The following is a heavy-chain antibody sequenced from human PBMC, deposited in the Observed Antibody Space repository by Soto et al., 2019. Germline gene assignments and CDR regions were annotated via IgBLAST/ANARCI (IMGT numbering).Heavy chain of an antibody. CDR2: IIPIFGTA. CDR1: GGTFSSYA. V-gene: IGHV1-69*13. CDR3: ARGRNCGGDCYSSPYNWFDP. D-gene: IGHD2-21*02. Sequence: SVKVSCKASGGTFSSYAISWVRQAPGQGLEWMGGIIPIFGTANYAQKFQGRVTITADESTSTAYMELSSLRSEDTAVYYCARGRNCGGDCYSSPYNWFDPWGQGTLVTVSS. J-gene: IGHJ5*02.